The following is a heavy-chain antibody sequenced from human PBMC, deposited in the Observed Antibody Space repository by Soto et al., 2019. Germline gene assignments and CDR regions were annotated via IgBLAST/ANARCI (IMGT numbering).Heavy chain of an antibody. CDR3: TKDRATHRNY. CDR1: GFTFRNYV. V-gene: IGHV3-30*18. D-gene: IGHD5-12*01. CDR2: ISSDGSNK. J-gene: IGHJ4*02. Sequence: QVQLVESGGGVVQPGRSLSLSCAASGFTFRNYVMHWVRQAPGKGLEWVAVISSDGSNKYYADSVKGRFTISRDNSKNTLHLQMNSLRIEDTAVYYCTKDRATHRNYWGQGTLVTVSS.